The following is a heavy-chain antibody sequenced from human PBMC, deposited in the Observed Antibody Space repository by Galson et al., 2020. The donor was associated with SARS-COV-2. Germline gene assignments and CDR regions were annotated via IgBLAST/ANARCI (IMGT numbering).Heavy chain of an antibody. V-gene: IGHV1-69*04. CDR1: GGTFSSYA. CDR3: ARALYYYDSSGYYREDDAFDI. J-gene: IGHJ3*02. Sequence: KISCKASGGTFSSYAISWVRQAPGQGLEWMGRIIPILGIANYAQKFQGRVTITADKSTSTAYMELSSLRSEDTAVYYCARALYYYDSSGYYREDDAFDIWGQGTMVTVSS. CDR2: IIPILGIA. D-gene: IGHD3-22*01.